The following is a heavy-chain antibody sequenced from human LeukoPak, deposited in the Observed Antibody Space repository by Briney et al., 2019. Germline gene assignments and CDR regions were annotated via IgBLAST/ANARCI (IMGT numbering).Heavy chain of an antibody. D-gene: IGHD6-19*01. CDR2: IYYSGST. V-gene: IGHV4-39*07. CDR3: ARDVDGSGWDY. J-gene: IGHJ4*02. Sequence: SETLSLTCTVSGGSISSSSYYWGWIRQPPGKGLEWIGSIYYSGSTYYNPSLKSRVTISVDTSKNQFSLKLSSVTAADTAVYYCARDVDGSGWDYWGQGTLVTVSS. CDR1: GGSISSSSYY.